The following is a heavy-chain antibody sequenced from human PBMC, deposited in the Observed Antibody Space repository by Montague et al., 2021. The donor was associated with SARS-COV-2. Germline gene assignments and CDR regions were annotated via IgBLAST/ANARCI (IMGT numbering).Heavy chain of an antibody. CDR3: ARSSYRDRVLDWAFYFTS. D-gene: IGHD1-26*01. J-gene: IGHJ4*02. Sequence: SETLSLTCAVYGGSFTTYYWSWIRQPPGKGLEWIGEINQGGSTNXXLALNSRVTMSVDTSKNQFSLTLSSVTAADTAMYFCARSSYRDRVLDWAFYFTSWGQGSVVTVSS. CDR2: INQGGST. CDR1: GGSFTTYY. V-gene: IGHV4-34*01.